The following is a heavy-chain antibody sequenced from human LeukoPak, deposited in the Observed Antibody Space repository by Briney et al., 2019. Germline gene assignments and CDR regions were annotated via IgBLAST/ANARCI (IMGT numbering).Heavy chain of an antibody. CDR1: GFTFSSYA. D-gene: IGHD6-13*01. CDR3: ASPEYSSSWYYFDY. J-gene: IGHJ4*02. CDR2: ISYDGSNK. V-gene: IGHV3-30-3*01. Sequence: GGSLRLSCAASGFTFSSYAMHWVRQAPGKGLEWVAVISYDGSNKYYADSVKGRFTISRDNSKNTLYLQMNSLRAEDTAVYYCASPEYSSSWYYFDYWGQETLDTVSS.